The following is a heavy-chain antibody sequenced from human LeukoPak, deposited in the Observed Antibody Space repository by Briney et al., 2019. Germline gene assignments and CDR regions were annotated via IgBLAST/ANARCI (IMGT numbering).Heavy chain of an antibody. CDR1: GYTFTSYY. Sequence: ASVKVSCKASGYTFTSYYMHWVRQAPGQGLEWMGIINPSGGSTSYAQKFQGRVTMTRDTSTSTVYMELSSLRSEDTAVYYCARDSSSSGRYYYYYMDVWGKGTTVTVSS. CDR3: ARDSSSSGRYYYYYMDV. D-gene: IGHD6-6*01. V-gene: IGHV1-46*01. CDR2: INPSGGST. J-gene: IGHJ6*03.